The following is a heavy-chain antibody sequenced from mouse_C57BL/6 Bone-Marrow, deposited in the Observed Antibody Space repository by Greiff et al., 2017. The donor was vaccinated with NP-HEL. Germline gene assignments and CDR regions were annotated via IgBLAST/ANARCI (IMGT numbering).Heavy chain of an antibody. V-gene: IGHV1-26*01. J-gene: IGHJ2*01. D-gene: IGHD2-3*01. CDR2: INPNNGGT. CDR1: GYTFTDYY. CDR3: ARSGDGYYEGY. Sequence: EVQLQQSGPELVKPGASVKISCKASGYTFTDYYMNWVKQSHGKSLEWIGDINPNNGGTSYNQKFKGKATLTVDKSSSTAYMELRSLTSEDSAVYYCARSGDGYYEGYWGQGTTLTVSS.